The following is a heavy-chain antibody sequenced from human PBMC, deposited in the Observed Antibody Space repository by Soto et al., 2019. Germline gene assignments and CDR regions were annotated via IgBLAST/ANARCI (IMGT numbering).Heavy chain of an antibody. CDR3: ARDPSYYYDSSGYPGYAFDI. D-gene: IGHD3-22*01. CDR1: GGTFSSYA. Sequence: ASVKVSCKASGGTFSSYAISWVRQAPGQGLEWMGGIIPIFGTANYAQKFQGRVTITADESTSTAYMELSSLRSEDTAVYYCARDPSYYYDSSGYPGYAFDIWGQGTMVTVSS. V-gene: IGHV1-69*13. CDR2: IIPIFGTA. J-gene: IGHJ3*02.